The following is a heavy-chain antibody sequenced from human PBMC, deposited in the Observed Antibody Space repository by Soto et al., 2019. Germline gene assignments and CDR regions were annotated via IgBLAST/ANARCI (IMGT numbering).Heavy chain of an antibody. CDR2: ISSSSSYI. Sequence: EVQLVESGGGLVKPGGPLRLSCAASGFTFSSYSMNWVRQAPGKGLEWVSSISSSSSYIYYADSVKGRFTISRDNAKNSLYLQMNSLRAEDTAVYYCARVVGATRFYFDYWGQGTLVTVSS. V-gene: IGHV3-21*01. D-gene: IGHD1-26*01. CDR3: ARVVGATRFYFDY. J-gene: IGHJ4*02. CDR1: GFTFSSYS.